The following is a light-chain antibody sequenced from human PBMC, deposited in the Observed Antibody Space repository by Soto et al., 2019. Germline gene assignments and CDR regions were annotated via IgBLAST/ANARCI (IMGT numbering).Light chain of an antibody. CDR1: SSDIGSNNY. CDR2: EVS. J-gene: IGLJ3*02. Sequence: QSALTQPASVSGSAGQSITSSCTGTSSDIGSNNYVSWFQQRPGKAPTLVIYEVSNRPSGVSTHFSGSKSSNTASLTISGLLPEDEAEYYCSSYTTTTRLFGGGTKLTVL. V-gene: IGLV2-14*01. CDR3: SSYTTTTRL.